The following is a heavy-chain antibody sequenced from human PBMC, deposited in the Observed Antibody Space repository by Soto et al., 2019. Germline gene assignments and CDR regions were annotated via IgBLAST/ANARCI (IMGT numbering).Heavy chain of an antibody. CDR3: ASCMLYRYYYYMDV. Sequence: GGSLRLSCAASGFTFSSYAMSWVRQAPGKGLEWVSAISGSGGSTYYADSVKGRFTISRDNSKNTLYLQMNSLRAEDTAVYYCASCMLYRYYYYMDVWGKGTTVTVSS. V-gene: IGHV3-23*01. CDR2: ISGSGGST. J-gene: IGHJ6*03. D-gene: IGHD2-8*01. CDR1: GFTFSSYA.